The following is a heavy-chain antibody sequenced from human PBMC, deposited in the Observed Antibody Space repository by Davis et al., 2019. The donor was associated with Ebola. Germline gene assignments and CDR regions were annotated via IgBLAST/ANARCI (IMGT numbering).Heavy chain of an antibody. CDR1: GFTFSSYA. Sequence: GGFLRLSCAASGFTFSSYAMSWVRQAPGKGLEWVSAISGSGGSTYYADSVKGRFTISRDNSKNTPYLQMNSLRADDTALYYGAKGGARYFYHYYGMDVWGQGTTVTVSS. CDR3: AKGGARYFYHYYGMDV. J-gene: IGHJ6*02. D-gene: IGHD2/OR15-2a*01. V-gene: IGHV3-23*01. CDR2: ISGSGGST.